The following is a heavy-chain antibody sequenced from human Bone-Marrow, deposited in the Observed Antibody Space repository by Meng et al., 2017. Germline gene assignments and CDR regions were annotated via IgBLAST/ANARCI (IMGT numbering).Heavy chain of an antibody. Sequence: QVQLQQWGAGLLKPSETFSLTSASYGGSFSGYYRSWIRQPPGKGLEWIGEINHSGSTNYNPSLKSRVTISVDTSKKQLSMKLSSVTAADTAVYYCARVTYRWGGDCSYFDYWGQGTLVTVSS. CDR3: ARVTYRWGGDCSYFDY. CDR1: GGSFSGYY. D-gene: IGHD2-21*02. CDR2: INHSGST. V-gene: IGHV4-34*01. J-gene: IGHJ4*02.